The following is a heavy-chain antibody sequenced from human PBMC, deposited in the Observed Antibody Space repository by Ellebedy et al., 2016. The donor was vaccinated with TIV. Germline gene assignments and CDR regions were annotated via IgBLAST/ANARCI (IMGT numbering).Heavy chain of an antibody. CDR1: GFTFSSYS. D-gene: IGHD2-2*01. CDR3: ASLYCSSTSCYDAFDI. J-gene: IGHJ3*02. CDR2: ISSSSSYI. V-gene: IGHV3-21*01. Sequence: GESLKISXAASGFTFSSYSMNWVRQAPGKGLEWVSSISSSSSYIYYADSVKGRFTISRDNAKNSLYLQMNSLRAEDTAVYYCASLYCSSTSCYDAFDIWGQGTMVTVSS.